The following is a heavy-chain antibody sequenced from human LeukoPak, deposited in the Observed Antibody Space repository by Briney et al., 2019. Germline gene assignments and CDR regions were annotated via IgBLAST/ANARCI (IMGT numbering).Heavy chain of an antibody. V-gene: IGHV1-3*01. J-gene: IGHJ4*02. CDR3: ARVGEDIGFDY. Sequence: ASVKVSCKASGYTFTGSTIHWVRQAPGQRLEWMGWINAGNANTRYSQKFQGRVTITRDTSASTAYMELSSLRPEDTAVYYCARVGEDIGFDYWGQGTLVTVSS. CDR1: GYTFTGST. D-gene: IGHD5-12*01. CDR2: INAGNANT.